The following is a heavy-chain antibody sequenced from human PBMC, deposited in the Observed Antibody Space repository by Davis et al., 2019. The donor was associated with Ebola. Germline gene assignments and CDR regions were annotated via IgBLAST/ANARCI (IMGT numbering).Heavy chain of an antibody. CDR2: ISSSSSYI. D-gene: IGHD3-9*01. J-gene: IGHJ4*02. V-gene: IGHV3-21*01. CDR1: GFTFSSYS. CDR3: AKEYYDILTGYYDGIYFDY. Sequence: GESLKISCAASGFTFSSYSMNWVRQAPGKGLEWVSSISSSSSYIYYADSVKGRFTISRDNAKNSLYLQMNSLRAEDTAVYYCAKEYYDILTGYYDGIYFDYWGQGTLVTVSS.